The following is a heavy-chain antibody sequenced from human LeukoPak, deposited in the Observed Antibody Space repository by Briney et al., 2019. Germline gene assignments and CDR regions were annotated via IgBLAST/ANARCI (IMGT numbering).Heavy chain of an antibody. CDR2: IRSKANSYAT. D-gene: IGHD3-16*01. J-gene: IGHJ4*02. V-gene: IGHV3-73*01. CDR1: GFTFSGSA. CDR3: TSLGSLYYDYVWGSLVIDY. Sequence: PGGSLRLSCAASGFTFSGSAMHWVRQASGKGLEWVGRIRSKANSYATAYAASVKGRFTISRDDSKNTAYLQMNSLKTEDTAVYYCTSLGSLYYDYVWGSLVIDYWGQGTLVTVSS.